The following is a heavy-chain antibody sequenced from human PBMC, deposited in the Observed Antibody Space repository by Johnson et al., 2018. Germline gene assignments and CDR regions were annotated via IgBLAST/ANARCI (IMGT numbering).Heavy chain of an antibody. CDR3: ARDPSQYWVYAIYDAFDI. CDR1: GFTFSSYG. CDR2: ISYDGSNK. V-gene: IGHV3-30*03. D-gene: IGHD2-8*01. Sequence: QVQLVESGGGVVQPGRSLRLSCAASGFTFSSYGMHWVRQAPGKGLEWVAVISYDGSNKYYADSVKGRFTISRDNSKNTLYLQMNSLRAEDTAVYYCARDPSQYWVYAIYDAFDIWGQGTMVTVSS. J-gene: IGHJ3*02.